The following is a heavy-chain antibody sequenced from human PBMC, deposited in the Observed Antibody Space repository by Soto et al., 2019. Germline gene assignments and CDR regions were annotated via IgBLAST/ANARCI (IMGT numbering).Heavy chain of an antibody. V-gene: IGHV3-23*01. CDR3: AKGSYYGSGSLRPQLGTYNWFDP. Sequence: EVQLLESGGGLVQPGGSLRLSCAASGFTFSSYAMSWVRQAPGKGLEWVSAISGSGGSTYYADSVKGRFTISRDNSKNTLYLQMNSLRAEDTAVYYCAKGSYYGSGSLRPQLGTYNWFDPWGQGTLVTVSS. J-gene: IGHJ5*02. CDR2: ISGSGGST. D-gene: IGHD3-10*01. CDR1: GFTFSSYA.